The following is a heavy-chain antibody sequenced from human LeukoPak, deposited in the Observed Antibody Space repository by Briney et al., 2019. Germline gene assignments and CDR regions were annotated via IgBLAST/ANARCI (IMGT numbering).Heavy chain of an antibody. V-gene: IGHV4-59*01. CDR3: ARERIVLLWFGDPSYYGMDV. Sequence: SETLSLTCTVSGGSISSYYWSWIRQPPGKGLEWIAYIYYSGSTNYNPSLKSRVTMSVDTSKNQFSLKLNSVIAADTAVYYCARERIVLLWFGDPSYYGMDVWGQGTTVTVSS. CDR1: GGSISSYY. D-gene: IGHD3-10*01. CDR2: IYYSGST. J-gene: IGHJ6*02.